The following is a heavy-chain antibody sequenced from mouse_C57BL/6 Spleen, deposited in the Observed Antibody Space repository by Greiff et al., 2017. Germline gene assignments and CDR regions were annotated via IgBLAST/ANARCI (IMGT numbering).Heavy chain of an antibody. J-gene: IGHJ1*03. V-gene: IGHV1-59*01. CDR3: ARSPVVATGYFDV. Sequence: QVQLQQPGAELVRPGTSVKLSCKASGYTFTSYWMHWVKQRPGQGLEWFGVIDPSDSYTNYNQKFKGKATLTVDTSSSTAYMQLSSLTSEDSAVYYCARSPVVATGYFDVWGTGTTVTVSS. CDR2: IDPSDSYT. D-gene: IGHD1-1*01. CDR1: GYTFTSYW.